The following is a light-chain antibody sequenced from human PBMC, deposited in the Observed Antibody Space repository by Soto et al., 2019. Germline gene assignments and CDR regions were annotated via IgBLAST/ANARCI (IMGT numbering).Light chain of an antibody. CDR1: SSDVGGYNY. CDR2: DVS. CDR3: SSYTSSNTSVV. J-gene: IGLJ2*01. Sequence: QSVLTQPASVSGSPGQSITISCTGTSSDVGGYNYVSWYQQHPGKAPKLMIYDVSNRPSGVSDRFSGSKSSNTASLTISGLQAEDEADFYCSSYTSSNTSVVFGGGTKLTVL. V-gene: IGLV2-14*03.